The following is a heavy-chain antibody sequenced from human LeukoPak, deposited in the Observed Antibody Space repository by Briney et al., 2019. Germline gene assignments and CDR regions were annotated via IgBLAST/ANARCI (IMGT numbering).Heavy chain of an antibody. V-gene: IGHV1-2*02. CDR2: INPNSGGT. Sequence: GASVKVSCKASGYTFTGYYIHWVRQAPGQGLEWMGWINPNSGGTNYAQTFQGRVTMTGETAISTAHMELSGVRSDDTAVYYCTRDRQGGSGWFDPWGQGTLVTVSS. D-gene: IGHD3-16*01. CDR3: TRDRQGGSGWFDP. CDR1: GYTFTGYY. J-gene: IGHJ5*02.